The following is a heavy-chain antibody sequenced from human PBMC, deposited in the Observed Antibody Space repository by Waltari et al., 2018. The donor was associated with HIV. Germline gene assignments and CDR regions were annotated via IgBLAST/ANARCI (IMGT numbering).Heavy chain of an antibody. D-gene: IGHD1-26*01. CDR1: GFPFSDYA. CDR3: ATNSGSYRQGWFDP. J-gene: IGHJ5*02. CDR2: VIYDGSNE. V-gene: IGHV3-30*01. Sequence: QVQLVESGGGVVPPGKSLTLSCAASGFPFSDYAMHWVRQPPGKGLEWVASVIYDGSNEDYADSVTGRFTVSRDNSKNTLYLQMDSLRPEDTAVYYCATNSGSYRQGWFDPWGQGTQVTVSS.